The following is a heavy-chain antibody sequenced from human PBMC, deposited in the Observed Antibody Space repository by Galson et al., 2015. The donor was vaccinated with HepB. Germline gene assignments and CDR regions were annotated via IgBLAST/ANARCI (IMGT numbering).Heavy chain of an antibody. Sequence: SVKVSCKASGYTFTSYAMHWVRQAPGQRLEWMGWINAGNGNTKYSQKFQGRVTITRDTSASTAYMELSSLRSEDTAVYYCARDEQWLVPGDYWGQGTLVTVSS. CDR1: GYTFTSYA. J-gene: IGHJ4*02. CDR3: ARDEQWLVPGDY. D-gene: IGHD6-19*01. CDR2: INAGNGNT. V-gene: IGHV1-3*01.